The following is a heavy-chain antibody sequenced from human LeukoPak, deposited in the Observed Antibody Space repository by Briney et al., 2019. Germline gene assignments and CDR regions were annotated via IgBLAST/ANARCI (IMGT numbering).Heavy chain of an antibody. D-gene: IGHD6-6*01. CDR3: ATIAARPIDYYYYYGMDV. J-gene: IGHJ6*02. CDR2: INPNSGGT. CDR1: GYTFTGYY. V-gene: IGHV1-2*06. Sequence: ASVKVSCKASGYTFTGYYMHWVRQAPGHGLEWMGRINPNSGGTNYAQKFQGRVTMTRDTSISTAYMELSRLRSDDTAVYYCATIAARPIDYYYYYGMDVWGQGTTVTVSS.